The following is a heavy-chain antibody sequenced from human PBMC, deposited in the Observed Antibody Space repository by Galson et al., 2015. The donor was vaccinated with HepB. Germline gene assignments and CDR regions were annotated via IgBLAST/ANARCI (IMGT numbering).Heavy chain of an antibody. J-gene: IGHJ4*02. CDR3: AKLRYYDSSGYVFDY. Sequence: SLRLSCAASGFTFSSYAMSWVRQAPGKGLEWVSAISGSGGSTYYADSVKGRFTISRDNSKNTLYLQMNSLRAEDTAVYYCAKLRYYDSSGYVFDYWGQGTLVTVSS. CDR1: GFTFSSYA. V-gene: IGHV3-23*01. CDR2: ISGSGGST. D-gene: IGHD3-22*01.